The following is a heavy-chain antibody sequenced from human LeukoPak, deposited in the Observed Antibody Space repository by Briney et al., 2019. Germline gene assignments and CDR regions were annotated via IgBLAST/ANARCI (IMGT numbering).Heavy chain of an antibody. CDR1: GFTFDDYA. Sequence: PGRSLRLSCAASGFTFDDYAMHWVRQAPGKGLEWVSGISWNSGSIGYADSVKGRFTISRDNAKNTVYLEMNSLRAEDTAVYYCARGGLRNWYFDLWGRGTLVTVSS. CDR3: ARGGLRNWYFDL. D-gene: IGHD5-12*01. V-gene: IGHV3-9*01. CDR2: ISWNSGSI. J-gene: IGHJ2*01.